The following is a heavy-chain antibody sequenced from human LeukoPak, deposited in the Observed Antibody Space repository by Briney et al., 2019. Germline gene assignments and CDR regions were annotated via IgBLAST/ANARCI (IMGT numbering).Heavy chain of an antibody. CDR3: ARGYVDGDYIFGYYYYYGMDV. V-gene: IGHV4-34*01. J-gene: IGHJ6*02. CDR1: GGSFSGYY. D-gene: IGHD4-17*01. CDR2: INHSGST. Sequence: KSSETLSLTCAVYGGSFSGYYWSWIRQPPGKGLEWIGEINHSGSTNYNPSLKSRVTISVDTSKNQFSLKLSSVTAADTAVYYCARGYVDGDYIFGYYYYYGMDVWGQGTTVTVSS.